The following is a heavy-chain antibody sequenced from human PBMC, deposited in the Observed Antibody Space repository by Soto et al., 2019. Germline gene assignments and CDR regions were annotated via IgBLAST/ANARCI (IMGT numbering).Heavy chain of an antibody. V-gene: IGHV3-30*18. CDR2: ISYDGSNK. CDR1: GFTFSSYG. J-gene: IGHJ4*02. CDR3: AKACAAAGSIDY. D-gene: IGHD6-13*01. Sequence: PGGSLRLSCAASGFTFSSYGMHWVRQAPGKGLEWVAVISYDGSNKYYADSVKGRFTISRDNSKNTLYLQMNSLRAEDTAVYYCAKACAAAGSIDYWGQGTLVTVSS.